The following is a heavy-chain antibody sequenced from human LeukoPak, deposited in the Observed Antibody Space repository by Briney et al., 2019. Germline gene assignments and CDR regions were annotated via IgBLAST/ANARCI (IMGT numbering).Heavy chain of an antibody. V-gene: IGHV4-59*01. J-gene: IGHJ4*02. CDR2: IYYSGST. CDR1: GGSIRSYY. CDR3: AREASSSWFDY. D-gene: IGHD6-13*01. Sequence: SETPSLTCTVSGGSIRSYYWSWIRQPPGKGLEWIGYIYYSGSTNYNPSLKSRVTISVDTSKNQFSLKLSSVTAADTAVYYCAREASSSWFDYWGQGTLVTVSS.